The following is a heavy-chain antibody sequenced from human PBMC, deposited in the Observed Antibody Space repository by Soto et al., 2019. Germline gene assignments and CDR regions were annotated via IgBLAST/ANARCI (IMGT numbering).Heavy chain of an antibody. CDR2: MSSSSSTI. Sequence: HPGGSLRLSCAASGFTFSDYSMNWVRQAPGKGLEWVSYMSSSSSTIYYADSVKGRFTISRDNAKNSLYLQMNSLRAEDTAVYYCARIKYYEPSSPFDYWGQGTLVTVSS. CDR1: GFTFSDYS. CDR3: ARIKYYEPSSPFDY. J-gene: IGHJ4*02. V-gene: IGHV3-48*01. D-gene: IGHD3-3*01.